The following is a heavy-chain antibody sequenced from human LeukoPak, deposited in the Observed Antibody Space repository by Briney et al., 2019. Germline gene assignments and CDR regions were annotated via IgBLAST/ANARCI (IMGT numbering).Heavy chain of an antibody. Sequence: GGSLRLSCAASGFTFSSYAMSWVRQAPGKGLEWVSAISGSGGSTYYADPVKGRFTISRDNSKNTLYLQMNSLRAEDTAVYHCAKWSAPYYDSSGTLDYWGQGTLVTVYS. CDR3: AKWSAPYYDSSGTLDY. J-gene: IGHJ4*02. CDR2: ISGSGGST. V-gene: IGHV3-23*01. CDR1: GFTFSSYA. D-gene: IGHD3-22*01.